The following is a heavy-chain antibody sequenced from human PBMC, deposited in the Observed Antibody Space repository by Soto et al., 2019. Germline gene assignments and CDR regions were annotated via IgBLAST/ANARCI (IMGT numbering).Heavy chain of an antibody. CDR2: IYYSGST. Sequence: SETLSLTCTVSGGSISSSSYYWGWIRQPPGKGLEWIGSIYYSGSTYYNPSLKSRVTISVDTSKNQFSLKLSSVTAADTAVYYCASPNIYDILTGYYLDAFDIWGQGTMVTVSS. V-gene: IGHV4-39*01. CDR3: ASPNIYDILTGYYLDAFDI. D-gene: IGHD3-9*01. CDR1: GGSISSSSYY. J-gene: IGHJ3*02.